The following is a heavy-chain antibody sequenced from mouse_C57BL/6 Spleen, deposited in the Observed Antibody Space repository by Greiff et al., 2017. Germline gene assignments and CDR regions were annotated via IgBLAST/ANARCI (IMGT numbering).Heavy chain of an antibody. V-gene: IGHV1-64*01. CDR3: ARDYGPWFAY. Sequence: QVQLQQPGAELVKPGASVKLSCTASGYSFTTYWMHWVKQRPGQGLEWIGMIHPESGSTNYNEKFTSKATLTADKSSSTAYMQLSSLTSEDAAIYFCARDYGPWFAYWGQGTLLTVSA. CDR2: IHPESGST. J-gene: IGHJ3*01. CDR1: GYSFTTYW. D-gene: IGHD1-2*01.